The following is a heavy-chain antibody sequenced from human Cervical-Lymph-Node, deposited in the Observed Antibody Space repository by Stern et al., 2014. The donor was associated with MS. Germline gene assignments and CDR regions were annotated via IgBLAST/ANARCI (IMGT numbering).Heavy chain of an antibody. CDR1: GFIFGNYA. CDR2: ISGDGGKT. Sequence: EMQLVESGGGLAQTGGSLRLSCTASGFIFGNYAMNWVRQAPGRGLEWVSTISGDGGKTYYADSVKGRFTISRDNSQSTLFLQMNSLRVDDTAVYYCIKDIWFGEAEVRRFDFWGQGTLVAVSS. V-gene: IGHV3-23*04. CDR3: IKDIWFGEAEVRRFDF. D-gene: IGHD3-10*01. J-gene: IGHJ4*02.